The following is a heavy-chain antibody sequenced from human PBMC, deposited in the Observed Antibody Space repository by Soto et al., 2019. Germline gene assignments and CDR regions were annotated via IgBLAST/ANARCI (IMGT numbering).Heavy chain of an antibody. CDR1: GGTFSSYA. CDR3: AIDMDYYDSSGYYPYY. CDR2: IIPIFGTA. D-gene: IGHD3-22*01. Sequence: QVQLVQSGAEVKKPGSSVKVSCKASGGTFSSYAISWVRQAPGQGLEWMGGIIPIFGTANYAQKFQGRVTITADESKSTAYMELSSLRSEDTGVYYCAIDMDYYDSSGYYPYYWGQGTLVTVSS. J-gene: IGHJ4*02. V-gene: IGHV1-69*12.